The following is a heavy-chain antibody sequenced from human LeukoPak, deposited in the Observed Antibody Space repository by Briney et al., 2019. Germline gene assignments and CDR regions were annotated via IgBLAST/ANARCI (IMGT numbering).Heavy chain of an antibody. CDR3: ARRVGGYYYYYGMDV. CDR2: ISAYNGNT. J-gene: IGHJ6*02. CDR1: GYTFTSYG. Sequence: ASVKVSCKASGYTFTSYGISWVRQAPGQGLEWMGWISAYNGNTNYAQKLQGRVTMTTDTSTSTAYMELRSLRSDDTAVYYCARRVGGYYYYYGMDVWGQGTMVTVSS. V-gene: IGHV1-18*01. D-gene: IGHD3-16*01.